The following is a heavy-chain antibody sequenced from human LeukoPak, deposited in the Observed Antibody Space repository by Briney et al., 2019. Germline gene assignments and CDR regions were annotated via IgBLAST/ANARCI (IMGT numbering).Heavy chain of an antibody. J-gene: IGHJ4*02. CDR3: AREYYDILTGYQTFDY. CDR2: IIPIFGTA. V-gene: IGHV1-69*13. CDR1: GGTFSSYA. D-gene: IGHD3-9*01. Sequence: SVKVSFKASGGTFSSYAISWVRQAPGQGLEWMGGIIPIFGTANYAQKFQGRVTITADESTSTAYMELSSLRSEDTAVYYCAREYYDILTGYQTFDYWGQGTLVTVSS.